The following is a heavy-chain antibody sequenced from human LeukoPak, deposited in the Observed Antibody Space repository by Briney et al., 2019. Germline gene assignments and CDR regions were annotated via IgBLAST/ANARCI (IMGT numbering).Heavy chain of an antibody. D-gene: IGHD4-23*01. CDR1: GFTFSSYG. J-gene: IGHJ3*02. V-gene: IGHV3-33*01. Sequence: GGSLRLSCAASGFTFSSYGMHWVRQAPGKGLEWVAVIWYDGSNKYYADSVKGRFIISRDNSKNTLYLQMNSLRAEDTAVYYCARDRTTVVTIDAFDIWGQGTMVTVSS. CDR3: ARDRTTVVTIDAFDI. CDR2: IWYDGSNK.